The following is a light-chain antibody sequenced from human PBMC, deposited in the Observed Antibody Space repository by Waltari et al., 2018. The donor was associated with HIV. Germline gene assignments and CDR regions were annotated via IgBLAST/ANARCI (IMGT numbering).Light chain of an antibody. CDR3: TSYTSSTTLV. CDR2: EVS. V-gene: IGLV2-14*01. J-gene: IGLJ1*01. CDR1: SSDVGGYDY. Sequence: QSALTQSASVSGSPGQSITISCTGTSSDVGGYDYVSWYQQHPGKAPKLMIYEVSNRPSCVSTRCAGSKSGNTASLIISGLQAEDEADYYCTSYTSSTTLVFGTGTKVTVL.